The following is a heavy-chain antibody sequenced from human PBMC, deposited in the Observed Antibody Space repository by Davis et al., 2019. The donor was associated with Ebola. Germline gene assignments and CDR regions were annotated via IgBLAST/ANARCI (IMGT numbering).Heavy chain of an antibody. Sequence: MPSETLSLTCAVYGGSFSGYYWSWIRQPPGKGLEWIGEINHSGSTNYNPSLKSRVTISVDTSKNQFSLKLSSVTAADTAVYYCARSDRYYGSGSYYGSITYYYYYGMDVWGQGTTVTVSS. J-gene: IGHJ6*02. D-gene: IGHD3-10*01. CDR2: INHSGST. V-gene: IGHV4-34*01. CDR1: GGSFSGYY. CDR3: ARSDRYYGSGSYYGSITYYYYYGMDV.